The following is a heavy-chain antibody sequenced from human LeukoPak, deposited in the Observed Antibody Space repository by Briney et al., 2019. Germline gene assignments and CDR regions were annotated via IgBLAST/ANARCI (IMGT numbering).Heavy chain of an antibody. J-gene: IGHJ4*02. D-gene: IGHD6-19*01. CDR1: GYTFTSYG. CDR3: ARELVVAGSPRHDS. Sequence: GASVKVSRKASGYTFTSYGISWVRQAPGQGLEWMGRISAYNGNTKNAQKLQGRVTMTTDTSTSTAYMELRSLRSDDTAVYYCARELVVAGSPRHDSRGQGTLVTVSS. CDR2: ISAYNGNT. V-gene: IGHV1-18*01.